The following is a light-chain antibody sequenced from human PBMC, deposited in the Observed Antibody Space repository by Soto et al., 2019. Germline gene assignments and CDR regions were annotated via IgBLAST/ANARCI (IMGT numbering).Light chain of an antibody. J-gene: IGLJ3*02. CDR3: NSYAGSNNWV. CDR1: ISDIGLYKF. CDR2: DVS. V-gene: IGLV2-14*03. Sequence: QSALTQPASVSGSPGQSITISCTGTISDIGLYKFVSWYQHHPGKAPKLIIFDVSSRASGISNRFSGSKSGNTASLTISGLQAEDEADYYCNSYAGSNNWVFGGGTKLTVL.